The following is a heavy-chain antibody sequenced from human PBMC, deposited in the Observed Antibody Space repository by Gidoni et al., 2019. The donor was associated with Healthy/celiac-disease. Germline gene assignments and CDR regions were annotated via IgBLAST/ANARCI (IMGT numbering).Heavy chain of an antibody. CDR3: ARDVRIVVVPAATPVDAFDI. CDR1: GGPVSSSA. V-gene: IGHV1-69*01. CDR2: IIPIFGTA. Sequence: QVQLVQSGAAVKNPRSSVKVSCKASGGPVSSSATSRVRQAPGPGLEWKGGIIPIFGTANYAQKFQGRVTITADESTSTAYMELSSLRSEDTAVYYCARDVRIVVVPAATPVDAFDIWGQGTMVTVSS. J-gene: IGHJ3*02. D-gene: IGHD2-2*01.